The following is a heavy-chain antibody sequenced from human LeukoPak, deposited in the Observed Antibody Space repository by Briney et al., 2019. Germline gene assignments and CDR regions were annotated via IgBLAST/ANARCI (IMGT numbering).Heavy chain of an antibody. CDR1: GVSFSGYY. Sequence: SETLSLTCAVYGVSFSGYYWSWIRQPPGKGLEWIGEINHSGSTNYNPSLKSRVTISVDTSKNQFSLKLSSVTAADTAVYYCARVHHGYSSSWYRSGSFDIWGQGTMVTVSS. J-gene: IGHJ3*02. V-gene: IGHV4-34*01. CDR2: INHSGST. CDR3: ARVHHGYSSSWYRSGSFDI. D-gene: IGHD6-13*01.